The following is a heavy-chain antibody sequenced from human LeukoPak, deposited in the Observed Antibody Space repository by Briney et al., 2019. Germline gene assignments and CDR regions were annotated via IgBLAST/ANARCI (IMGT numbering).Heavy chain of an antibody. CDR3: ARDLVVTAPPHAFDI. CDR2: ISSSGSTI. D-gene: IGHD2-21*02. Sequence: GGSLRLSCAASGFTFSSYEMNWVRQAPGKGLEWISYISSSGSTIYYADSVKGRFTISRDNAKNSLYLQMNSLRAEDTAVYYCARDLVVTAPPHAFDIWGQGTMVTVSS. CDR1: GFTFSSYE. J-gene: IGHJ3*02. V-gene: IGHV3-48*03.